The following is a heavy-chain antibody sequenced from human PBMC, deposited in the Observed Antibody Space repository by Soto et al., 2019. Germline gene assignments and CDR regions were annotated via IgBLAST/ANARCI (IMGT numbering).Heavy chain of an antibody. Sequence: SETLSLTSSVSGDNVRSGAYYWSWIRQPPEKGQERIGKEYNSGSTSYNPSLVTGVTISVDTSKNQFSLKLTSVTPADSAIYYCARVRRSTSRFAPWGQGTLVTVSS. CDR1: GDNVRSGAYY. D-gene: IGHD1-26*01. J-gene: IGHJ5*02. V-gene: IGHV4-61*08. CDR3: ARVRRSTSRFAP. CDR2: EYNSGST.